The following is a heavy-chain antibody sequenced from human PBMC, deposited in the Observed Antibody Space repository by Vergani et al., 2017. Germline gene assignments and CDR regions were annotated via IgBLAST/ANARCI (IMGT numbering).Heavy chain of an antibody. CDR2: IYYSGST. CDR3: ARRLGYCSGGSCYYYYGMDV. D-gene: IGHD2-15*01. J-gene: IGHJ6*02. V-gene: IGHV4-59*01. Sequence: QVQLQESGPGLVKPSGTLSLTCTVSGCSISSSYWSWVRQPPGKGLGWVGYIYYSGSTNYNPSLKSRVTISVDTSKNQFSLKLSSVTAADTAVYYCARRLGYCSGGSCYYYYGMDVWGQGTTVTVYS. CDR1: GCSISSSY.